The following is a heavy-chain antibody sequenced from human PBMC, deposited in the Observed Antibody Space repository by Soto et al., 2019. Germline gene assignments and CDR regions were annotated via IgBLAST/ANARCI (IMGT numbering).Heavy chain of an antibody. CDR1: GGSFSGYY. Sequence: SETLSLTCAVYGGSFSGYYWSWIRQPPGKGLEWIGEINHSGSTNYNPSLKSRVTISVDTSKNQFSLKLSSVTAADTAVYYCARGRVFGVVRWFDPWGQGTLVTVSS. D-gene: IGHD3-3*01. V-gene: IGHV4-34*01. CDR2: INHSGST. CDR3: ARGRVFGVVRWFDP. J-gene: IGHJ5*02.